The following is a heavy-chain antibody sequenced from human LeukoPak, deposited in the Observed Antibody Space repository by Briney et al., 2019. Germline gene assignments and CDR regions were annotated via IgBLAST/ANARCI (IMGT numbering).Heavy chain of an antibody. CDR3: ARGYGSGEDGDY. J-gene: IGHJ4*02. D-gene: IGHD3-10*01. CDR2: INWNGGST. Sequence: GGSLRLSCAASGFTLDDYGMSWVRQAPGKGLEWVSGINWNGGSTGYADSLKGRFTISRDNAKNSLYLQMNSLRAEDTALYYCARGYGSGEDGDYWGQGTLVTVSS. CDR1: GFTLDDYG. V-gene: IGHV3-20*04.